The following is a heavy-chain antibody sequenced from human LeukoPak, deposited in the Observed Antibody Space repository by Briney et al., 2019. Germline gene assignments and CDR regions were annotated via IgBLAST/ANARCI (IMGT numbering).Heavy chain of an antibody. CDR1: GYSFTSYW. D-gene: IGHD6-13*01. J-gene: IGHJ4*02. CDR2: IYPGDSDT. V-gene: IGHV5-51*01. CDR3: ARLDRGQQLPGEGFDY. Sequence: GESLKISCKGSGYSFTSYWIGWVRQMPGKGLEWMGIIYPGDSDTRYSPSFQGQVTISADKSISTAYLHWSSLKASDTAIYYCARLDRGQQLPGEGFDYWGQGTLVTVSS.